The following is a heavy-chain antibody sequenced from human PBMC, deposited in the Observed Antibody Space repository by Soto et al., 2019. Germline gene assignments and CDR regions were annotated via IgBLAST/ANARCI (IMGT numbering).Heavy chain of an antibody. CDR3: ARDGVGITTYFGYFDY. D-gene: IGHD1-26*01. CDR2: TRHDGSNT. J-gene: IGHJ4*02. V-gene: IGHV3-33*01. CDR1: GFNFRGYG. Sequence: QVQLVQSGGGVVQPGRSLRLSCAVSGFNFRGYGMHWVRQAPGKGLEWVAITRHDGSNTYYADSERGLFTISRDNSKNMLYLQMNSLRVEDTAVYYCARDGVGITTYFGYFDYWGQGTLITVSS.